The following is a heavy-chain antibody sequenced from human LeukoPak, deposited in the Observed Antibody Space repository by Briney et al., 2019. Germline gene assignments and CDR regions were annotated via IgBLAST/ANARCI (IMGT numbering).Heavy chain of an antibody. CDR3: ARAVWNYLDL. D-gene: IGHD1-1*01. V-gene: IGHV4-59*10. CDR2: IFFRGST. J-gene: IGHJ4*02. CDR1: GGSFSGYY. Sequence: SETLSLTCAVYGGSFSGYYWSWIRQPPGKGLEWIGRIFFRGSTNYNPSLKSRVTMSVDTSKSQFSLKLSSVTAADTAVYYCARAVWNYLDLWGQGILVTVSS.